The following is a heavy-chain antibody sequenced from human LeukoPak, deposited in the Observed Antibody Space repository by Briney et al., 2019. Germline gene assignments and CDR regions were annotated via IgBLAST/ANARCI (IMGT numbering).Heavy chain of an antibody. D-gene: IGHD2-21*01. Sequence: GGSLRLSCAGSGFTFSNSWMGWVRQAPGKGLEWVANVQHIGGETYYVDSVKGRFTISRDNAKNSLYLQMNSLRAEDTAVYYCAMAGVWRPYYFDYWGQGTLVTVSS. CDR1: GFTFSNSW. J-gene: IGHJ4*02. CDR2: VQHIGGET. V-gene: IGHV3-7*01. CDR3: AMAGVWRPYYFDY.